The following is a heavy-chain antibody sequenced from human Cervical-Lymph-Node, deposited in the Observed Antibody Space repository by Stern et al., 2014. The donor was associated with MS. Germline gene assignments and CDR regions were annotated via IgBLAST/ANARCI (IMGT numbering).Heavy chain of an antibody. CDR2: ITPVLGTT. J-gene: IGHJ4*02. V-gene: IGHV1-69*06. CDR1: GDTFSSYA. D-gene: IGHD1-26*01. Sequence: DQLVESGAEVKKPGSSVKVSCKASGDTFSSYAINWVRQVPGQGLEWMGGITPVLGTTNYAQKFQGRVTITADKSTNTAYMELMTLRSEDTAVYYCARGGGLVGYFDYWGQGTLVSVSS. CDR3: ARGGGLVGYFDY.